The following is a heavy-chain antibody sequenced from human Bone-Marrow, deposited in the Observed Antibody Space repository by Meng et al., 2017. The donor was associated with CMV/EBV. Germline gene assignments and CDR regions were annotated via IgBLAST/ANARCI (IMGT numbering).Heavy chain of an antibody. D-gene: IGHD3-10*01. CDR3: ARSYVGFDYHGMDV. V-gene: IGHV3-48*04. Sequence: GESLKISCAASGFTFSSYWMHWVRQAPGKGLEWVSYISSSGSNIFYADSVKGRFTLSRDNAKNSLYMQRNSLRAEDTDAYYCARSYVGFDYHGMDVWGQGTTVTVSS. CDR2: ISSSGSNI. J-gene: IGHJ6*02. CDR1: GFTFSSYW.